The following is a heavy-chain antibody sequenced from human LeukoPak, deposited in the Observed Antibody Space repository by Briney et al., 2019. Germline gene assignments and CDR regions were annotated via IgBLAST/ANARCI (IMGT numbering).Heavy chain of an antibody. CDR2: IYYSGST. CDR3: ARGAFIVGATSNFDY. J-gene: IGHJ4*02. V-gene: IGHV4-39*07. Sequence: SETLSLTCTVSGGSISSSSYYWGWLRQPPGKGLEWVGSIYYSGSTYYNPSLKSRVTISVDTSKNQFSLKLSSVTAADTAVYYCARGAFIVGATSNFDYWGQGTLVTVSS. D-gene: IGHD1-26*01. CDR1: GGSISSSSYY.